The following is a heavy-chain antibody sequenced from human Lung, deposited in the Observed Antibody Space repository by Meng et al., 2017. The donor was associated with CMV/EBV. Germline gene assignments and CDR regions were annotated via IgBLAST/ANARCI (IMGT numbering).Heavy chain of an antibody. CDR2: MNTNSGNT. CDR3: AREEILVEASAIGRAKYYYSGKDV. D-gene: IGHD2-2*02. J-gene: IGHJ6*02. Sequence: ASVKVSXKASGYTFTRYDINWVRQAAGQGLEWMGWMNTNSGNTGYAQKFQGRVTMTRNTATGTAYMELRSLKSEDTAVYYCAREEILVEASAIGRAKYYYSGKDVWGQGXTVTVSS. V-gene: IGHV1-8*01. CDR1: GYTFTRYD.